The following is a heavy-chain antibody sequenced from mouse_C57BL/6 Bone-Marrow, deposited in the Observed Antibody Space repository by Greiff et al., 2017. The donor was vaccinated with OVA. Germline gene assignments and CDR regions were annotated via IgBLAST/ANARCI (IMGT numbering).Heavy chain of an antibody. V-gene: IGHV1-62-2*01. J-gene: IGHJ3*01. Sequence: VHLVESGAELVKPGASVKLSCKASGYTFTEYTIHWVKQRSGQGLEWIGWFYPGSGSIKYNEKFKVKATLTADKSSSTVYMELSRLTSEDSAVYFCARHEGGLYDYDGGFAYWGQGTLVTVSA. CDR1: GYTFTEYT. CDR3: ARHEGGLYDYDGGFAY. CDR2: FYPGSGSI. D-gene: IGHD2-4*01.